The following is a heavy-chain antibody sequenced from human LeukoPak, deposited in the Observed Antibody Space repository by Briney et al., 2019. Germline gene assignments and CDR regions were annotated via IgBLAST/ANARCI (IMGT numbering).Heavy chain of an antibody. CDR3: ARRVAAADRLGGMDV. D-gene: IGHD6-13*01. CDR2: IYYSGST. Sequence: SETLSLTCTVSGGSISSYYWSWIRQPPGKGLEWIGYIYYSGSTNYNPSLKSRVTISVDTSKNQFSLKLSSVTAADTAVYYCARRVAAADRLGGMDVWGQGTTVTVSS. CDR1: GGSISSYY. V-gene: IGHV4-59*08. J-gene: IGHJ6*02.